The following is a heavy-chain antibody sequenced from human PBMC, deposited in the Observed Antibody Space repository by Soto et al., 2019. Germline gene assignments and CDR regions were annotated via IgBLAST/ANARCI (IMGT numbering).Heavy chain of an antibody. CDR2: ISYDGSSK. CDR1: GFTFSDYA. J-gene: IGHJ5*02. D-gene: IGHD1-26*01. CDR3: AKDARGSSINWFDP. V-gene: IGHV3-30*18. Sequence: LRLSCAASGFTFSDYAMHWVRQAPGKGLEWVAVISYDGSSKYNADSVEGRFTISRDNSKNTLDLQMNSLRADDTAVYYCAKDARGSSINWFDPWGQGTLVTVSS.